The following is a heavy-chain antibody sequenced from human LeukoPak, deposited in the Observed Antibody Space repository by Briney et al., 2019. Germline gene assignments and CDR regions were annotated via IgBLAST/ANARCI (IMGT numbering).Heavy chain of an antibody. J-gene: IGHJ6*03. CDR2: IIPIFGTA. CDR1: GGTLSSYA. V-gene: IGHV1-69*05. CDR3: ARVGRPKMATSPYGDYYYYMDV. Sequence: GASVKVSCKASGGTLSSYAISWVRQAPGQGLEWMGGIIPIFGTANYAQKFQGRVTTTTDESTSTAYMELSSLRSEDTAVYYCARVGRPKMATSPYGDYYYYMDVWGKGTTVTVSS. D-gene: IGHD5-24*01.